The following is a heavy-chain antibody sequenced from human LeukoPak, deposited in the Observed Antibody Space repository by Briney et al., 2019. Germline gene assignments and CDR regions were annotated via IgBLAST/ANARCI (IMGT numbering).Heavy chain of an antibody. J-gene: IGHJ6*03. CDR1: GFTFSSYS. V-gene: IGHV3-48*04. Sequence: GGSLRLSCAASGFTFSSYSMNWVRQAPGKGLEWVSYISSSSTIYYADSVKGRFTISRDNAKNSLYLQMNSLRAEDTAVYYCAREEEYYYYMDVWGKGTTVTVSS. CDR3: AREEEYYYYMDV. CDR2: ISSSSTI.